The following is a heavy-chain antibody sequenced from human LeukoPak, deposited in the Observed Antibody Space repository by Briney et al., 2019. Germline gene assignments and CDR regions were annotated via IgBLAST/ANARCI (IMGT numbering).Heavy chain of an antibody. D-gene: IGHD3-3*01. CDR2: ISSNGGST. Sequence: PGGSLRLSCAASGFTFSSYAMHWVRQAPGKGLEYVSAISSNGGSTYYANSVKGRFTISRDNSKNTLYLQMGSLRAEDMAVYYCAVSITIFGVVMDYWGQGTLVTVSS. J-gene: IGHJ4*02. CDR1: GFTFSSYA. V-gene: IGHV3-64*01. CDR3: AVSITIFGVVMDY.